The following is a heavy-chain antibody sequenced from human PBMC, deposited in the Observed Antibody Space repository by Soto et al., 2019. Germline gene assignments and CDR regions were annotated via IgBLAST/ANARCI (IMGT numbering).Heavy chain of an antibody. V-gene: IGHV5-51*01. Sequence: GESLKISCKGSGYSFTSYWISWVRQMPGKGLEWMGIIYPGDSDTRNSPSFQGQVTISADKSISTAYLQWRSLKASDTAMYYCARHRCSGGSCYSAAFDIWGQGTMVTVSS. CDR3: ARHRCSGGSCYSAAFDI. D-gene: IGHD2-15*01. CDR1: GYSFTSYW. J-gene: IGHJ3*02. CDR2: IYPGDSDT.